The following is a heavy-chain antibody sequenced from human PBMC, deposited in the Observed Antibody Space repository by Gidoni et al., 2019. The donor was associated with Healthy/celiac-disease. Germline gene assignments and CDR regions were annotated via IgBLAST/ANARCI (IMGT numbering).Heavy chain of an antibody. J-gene: IGHJ4*02. D-gene: IGHD5-18*01. V-gene: IGHV3-30*18. CDR2: ISYDGSNK. CDR1: GFTFSSYG. CDR3: AKDLVGYSDY. Sequence: QVQLVESGGGVVQPGRSLRLSCAASGFTFSSYGMHWVRQAPGKGLEWVAVISYDGSNKYYADSVKGRFTISRDNSKNTLYLQMNSLRAEDTAVYYCAKDLVGYSDYWGQGTLVTVSS.